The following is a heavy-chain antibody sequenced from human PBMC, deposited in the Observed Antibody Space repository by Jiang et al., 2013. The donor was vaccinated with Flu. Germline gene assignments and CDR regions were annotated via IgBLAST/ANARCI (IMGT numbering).Heavy chain of an antibody. Sequence: LVESGGGVVQPGGSLRLSCAASGFTFSPYAMHWVRQAPGKGLEWVTVISHNGGYKNYADSVKGRFTISRDNSRNTLYLQLNSLTTEDTAIYYCAREGSGFPDAFDMWGQGTMVTVSS. CDR1: GFTFSPYA. CDR3: AREGSGFPDAFDM. J-gene: IGHJ3*02. CDR2: ISHNGGYK. D-gene: IGHD3-22*01. V-gene: IGHV3-30*04.